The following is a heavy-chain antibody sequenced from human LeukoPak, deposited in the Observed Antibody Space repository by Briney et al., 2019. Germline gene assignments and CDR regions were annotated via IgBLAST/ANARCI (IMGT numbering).Heavy chain of an antibody. V-gene: IGHV4-39*07. Sequence: SETLSLTCAVSGGSISSSSYYWGWIRQPPGKGLEWIGSVYYRGNTYYNPSLKSRVTTSVDTSKNQFSLKVSSMTAADTAVYYCARGDWKYGDFDRWGQGPLVTVSS. D-gene: IGHD1-7*01. CDR1: GGSISSSSYY. J-gene: IGHJ4*02. CDR3: ARGDWKYGDFDR. CDR2: VYYRGNT.